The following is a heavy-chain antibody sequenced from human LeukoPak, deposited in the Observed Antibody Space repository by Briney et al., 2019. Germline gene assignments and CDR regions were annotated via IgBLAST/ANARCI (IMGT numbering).Heavy chain of an antibody. CDR2: IYYSGST. CDR1: GGSISSYY. D-gene: IGHD2-15*01. V-gene: IGHV4-59*01. Sequence: SETLSLTCTVSGGSISSYYWSWIRQPPGKGLEWIGYIYYSGSTNYNPSLKSRVTISVDTSKNQFSLKLSSMTAADTAVYYCARGVVAAPTNFDYWGQGTLVTVSS. CDR3: ARGVVAAPTNFDY. J-gene: IGHJ4*02.